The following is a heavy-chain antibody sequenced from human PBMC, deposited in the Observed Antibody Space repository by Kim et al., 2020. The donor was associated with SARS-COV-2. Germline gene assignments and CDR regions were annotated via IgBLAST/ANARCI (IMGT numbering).Heavy chain of an antibody. J-gene: IGHJ6*02. D-gene: IGHD3-22*01. V-gene: IGHV1-18*01. CDR2: ISAYNGNT. Sequence: ASVKVSCKASGYTFTSYGISWVRQAPGQGLEWMGWISAYNGNTNYAQKLQGRVTMTTDTSTSTAYMELRSLRSDDTAVYYCARNPLLVVTSGPYYYYGMDVWGQGTTVTVSS. CDR1: GYTFTSYG. CDR3: ARNPLLVVTSGPYYYYGMDV.